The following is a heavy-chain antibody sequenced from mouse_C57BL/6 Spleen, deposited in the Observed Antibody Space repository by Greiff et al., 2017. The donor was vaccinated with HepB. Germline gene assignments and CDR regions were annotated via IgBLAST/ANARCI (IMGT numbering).Heavy chain of an antibody. J-gene: IGHJ3*01. V-gene: IGHV1-22*01. D-gene: IGHD2-1*01. Sequence: VHVKQSGPELVKPGASVKMSCKASGYTFTDYNMHWVKQSHGKSLEWIGYINPNNGGTSYNQKFKGKATLTVNKSSSTAYMELRSLTSEDSAVYYCADGNYGFAYWGQGTLVTVSA. CDR3: ADGNYGFAY. CDR2: INPNNGGT. CDR1: GYTFTDYN.